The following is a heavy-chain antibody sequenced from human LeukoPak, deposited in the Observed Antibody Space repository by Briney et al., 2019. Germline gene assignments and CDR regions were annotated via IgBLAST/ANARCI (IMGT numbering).Heavy chain of an antibody. J-gene: IGHJ4*02. V-gene: IGHV3-48*03. Sequence: GGSLRLSCAASGFTFSSYEMNWVRQAPGKGLEWVSYISSSGSSIYYADSVKGRFTISRDNAKKSLYLQMHSLRAEDTAVYYCARGVAVAGTEDGDYWGQGTLVTVSS. CDR3: ARGVAVAGTEDGDY. D-gene: IGHD6-19*01. CDR1: GFTFSSYE. CDR2: ISSSGSSI.